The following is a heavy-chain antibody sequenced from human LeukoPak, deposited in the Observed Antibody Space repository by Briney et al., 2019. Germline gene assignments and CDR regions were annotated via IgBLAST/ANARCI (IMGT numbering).Heavy chain of an antibody. Sequence: PSETLSLTCTVSGGSISSSSYYWGWIRQPPGKGLEWIGEINHSGSTNYNPSLKSRVTISVDTSKNQFSLKLSSVTAADTAVYYCAKVRSRVVLMVSPLNWFDPWGQGTLVTVSS. J-gene: IGHJ5*02. V-gene: IGHV4-39*07. CDR2: INHSGST. CDR1: GGSISSSSYY. CDR3: AKVRSRVVLMVSPLNWFDP. D-gene: IGHD2-8*01.